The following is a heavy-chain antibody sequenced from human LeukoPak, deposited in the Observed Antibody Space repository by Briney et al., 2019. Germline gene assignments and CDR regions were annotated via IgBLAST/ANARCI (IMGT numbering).Heavy chain of an antibody. CDR3: ARHYCSSTSCYYYYYGMDV. CDR2: IIPIFGTA. J-gene: IGHJ6*02. D-gene: IGHD2-2*01. CDR1: GGTFSSYA. Sequence: SVKVSCKASGGTFSSYAISWVRQAPGQGLEWMGGIIPIFGTANYAQKFQGRVTITADESTSTAYMELSSLRSEDTAVYYCARHYCSSTSCYYYYYGMDVWGQGTTVTVSS. V-gene: IGHV1-69*13.